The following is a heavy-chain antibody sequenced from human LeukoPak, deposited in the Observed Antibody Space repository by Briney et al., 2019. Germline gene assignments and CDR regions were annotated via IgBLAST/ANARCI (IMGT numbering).Heavy chain of an antibody. D-gene: IGHD3-10*01. CDR1: GYTFMSHG. Sequence: ASVKVSCKASGYTFMSHGFSWVRQAPGQGLEWMGWISAYNGDTNYAQKLQGRVTMTTDTSTSTAYMELRSLRSDDTAVYYCARHTGSGSYYNRFINWFDPWGQGTLVTVSS. J-gene: IGHJ5*02. CDR2: ISAYNGDT. CDR3: ARHTGSGSYYNRFINWFDP. V-gene: IGHV1-18*01.